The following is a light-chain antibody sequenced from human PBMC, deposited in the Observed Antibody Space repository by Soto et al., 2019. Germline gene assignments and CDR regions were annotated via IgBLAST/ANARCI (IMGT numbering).Light chain of an antibody. CDR2: EVS. CDR1: SSDVGAYKY. CDR3: SSYTTTTAWV. J-gene: IGLJ3*02. Sequence: SVLTQPASVSWSPGQSITISCTGSSSDVGAYKYVSWFQQHPGKAPKLIIYEVSNRPSGVSDRFSGSKSGNTASLTISGLQAEDEADYHCSSYTTTTAWVFGGGTKVTVL. V-gene: IGLV2-14*01.